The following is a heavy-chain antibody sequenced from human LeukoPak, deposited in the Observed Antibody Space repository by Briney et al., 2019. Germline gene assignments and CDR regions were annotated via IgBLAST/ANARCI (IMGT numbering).Heavy chain of an antibody. D-gene: IGHD3-22*01. J-gene: IGHJ6*02. V-gene: IGHV3-23*01. CDR2: ISGSGGST. CDR1: GFTFSSYA. Sequence: PGGSLRLSCAASGFTFSSYAMSWVRQAPGKGLEWVSSISGSGGSTYYADSVKGRFTISRDNSKNTLYLQMNSLRAEDTAVYYCARHYYDSSGQTPNPGYYYYYGMDVWGQGTTVTVSS. CDR3: ARHYYDSSGQTPNPGYYYYYGMDV.